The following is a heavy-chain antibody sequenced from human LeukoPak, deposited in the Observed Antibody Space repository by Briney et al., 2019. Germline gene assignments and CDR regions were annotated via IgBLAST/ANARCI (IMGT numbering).Heavy chain of an antibody. CDR1: GYTFTSYD. CDR3: ARGGQRYYYGSGKGPWFYP. J-gene: IGHJ5*02. CDR2: INPSGGST. Sequence: ASVKVSCKASGYTFTSYDMHWVRQPPGKGLEWMGIINPSGGSTIYAQKFKGRFTMTRDTSTNTVYMEMNRLRSDGTAVYYCARGGQRYYYGSGKGPWFYPGGEGTLVTVSA. V-gene: IGHV1-46*01. D-gene: IGHD3-10*01.